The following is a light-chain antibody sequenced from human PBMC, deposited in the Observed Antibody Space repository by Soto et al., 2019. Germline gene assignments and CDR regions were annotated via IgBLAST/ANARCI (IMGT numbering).Light chain of an antibody. CDR3: QQYGSSPT. J-gene: IGKJ5*01. V-gene: IGKV3-20*01. CDR1: QSVSSSY. Sequence: IVLTQSPGTLSLSPGEGATLSCRASQSVSSSYLAWYQQKPGQAPRLLIYGASTRATGIPDRFSGSASGTDFTLTISRLEPEDFAVYYCQQYGSSPTFGQGTRLEIK. CDR2: GAS.